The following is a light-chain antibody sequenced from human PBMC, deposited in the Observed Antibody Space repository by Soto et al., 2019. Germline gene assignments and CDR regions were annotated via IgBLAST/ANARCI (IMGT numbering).Light chain of an antibody. CDR1: QSVSSN. Sequence: EIVMTQSPATLSVSPGERATLSCRASQSVSSNLAWYQQKPGPAPRLLIYGASTRATGIPARFSGSGSGTEFTLTISSLQSEDFAVYYCQQYNNWPSPITFGQGTRLEIK. J-gene: IGKJ5*01. CDR2: GAS. V-gene: IGKV3-15*01. CDR3: QQYNNWPSPIT.